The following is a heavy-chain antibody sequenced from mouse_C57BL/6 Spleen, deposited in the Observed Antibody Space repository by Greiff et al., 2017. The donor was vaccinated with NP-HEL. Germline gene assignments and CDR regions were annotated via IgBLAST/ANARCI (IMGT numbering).Heavy chain of an antibody. V-gene: IGHV1-55*01. J-gene: IGHJ3*01. CDR1: GYTFTSYW. Sequence: QVQLQQSGAELVKPGASVKMSCKASGYTFTSYWITWVKQRPGQGLAWIGDIYPGSGSTNYNEKFKSKATLTVDTSSSTAYMQLSSLTSEDSAVYYCARWGWLPAWFAYWGQGTLVTVAA. CDR3: ARWGWLPAWFAY. CDR2: IYPGSGST. D-gene: IGHD2-3*01.